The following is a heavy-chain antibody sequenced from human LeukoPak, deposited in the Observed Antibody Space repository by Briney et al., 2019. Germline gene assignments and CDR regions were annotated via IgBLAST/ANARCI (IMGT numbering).Heavy chain of an antibody. Sequence: GGSLRLSCAASGFTFSSYSMNWVRQAPGKGLEWVSYISSSSSTIYYADSVKGRFTISRDNAKNSLYLQMNSLRAEDTAVYYCARKMNYYGSGSYYGLYMDVWGKGTTVTVSS. CDR2: ISSSSSTI. CDR1: GFTFSSYS. CDR3: ARKMNYYGSGSYYGLYMDV. J-gene: IGHJ6*03. D-gene: IGHD3-10*01. V-gene: IGHV3-48*01.